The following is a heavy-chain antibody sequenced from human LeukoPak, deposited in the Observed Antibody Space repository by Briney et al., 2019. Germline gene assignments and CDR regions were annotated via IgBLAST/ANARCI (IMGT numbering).Heavy chain of an antibody. J-gene: IGHJ4*02. Sequence: ASVKVSCKASGYTFTNYAMNWVRQAPGQGLEWMGWINTDTGNPTYAQGFTGRFVFSLDTSVSTTYLQISSLKAEDTAVYYCARDNYDSSGHSNFDYWGQGTLVTVSS. CDR3: ARDNYDSSGHSNFDY. CDR2: INTDTGNP. V-gene: IGHV7-4-1*02. D-gene: IGHD3-22*01. CDR1: GYTFTNYA.